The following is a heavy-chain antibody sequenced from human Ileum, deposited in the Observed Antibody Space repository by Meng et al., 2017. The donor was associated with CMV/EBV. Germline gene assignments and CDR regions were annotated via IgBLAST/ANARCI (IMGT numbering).Heavy chain of an antibody. CDR1: GFTFSRYE. D-gene: IGHD4-17*01. V-gene: IGHV3-48*03. Sequence: GGSLTLSCAASGFTFSRYEFNWVRQAPGRWLEWISYITTSGTTTLYADSVKGRFTISRDNAKNSVYLQMDSLRGEDTAVYYCARDEYGDYDFDYWGQGTLVTVSS. J-gene: IGHJ4*02. CDR3: ARDEYGDYDFDY. CDR2: ITTSGTTT.